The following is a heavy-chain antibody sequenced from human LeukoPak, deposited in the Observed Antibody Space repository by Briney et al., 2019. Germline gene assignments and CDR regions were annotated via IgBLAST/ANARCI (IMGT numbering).Heavy chain of an antibody. CDR2: ISYDGSNK. V-gene: IGHV3-30*04. CDR3: AKEVQWLAYYFDY. CDR1: GFTFSNYA. J-gene: IGHJ4*02. Sequence: GGSLRLSCAASGFTFSNYAMHWVRQAPGKGLEWVAVISYDGSNKYYADSVKGRFTISRDNSKNTLYLQMNSLRAEDTAVYYCAKEVQWLAYYFDYWGQGTLVTVSS. D-gene: IGHD6-19*01.